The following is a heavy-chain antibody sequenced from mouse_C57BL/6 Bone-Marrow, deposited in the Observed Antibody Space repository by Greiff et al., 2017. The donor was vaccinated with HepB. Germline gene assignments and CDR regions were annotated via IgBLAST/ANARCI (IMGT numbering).Heavy chain of an antibody. J-gene: IGHJ3*01. CDR1: GFNIKNTY. Sequence: VQLQQSVAELVRPGASVKLSCTASGFNIKNTYMHWVKQRPEQGLEWIGRIDPANGNTKYAPKFQGKATITADTSSNTAYLQLSSLTSEDTAIYYCAIPLYYYGSSLWFAYWGQGTLVTVSA. V-gene: IGHV14-3*01. CDR2: IDPANGNT. CDR3: AIPLYYYGSSLWFAY. D-gene: IGHD1-1*01.